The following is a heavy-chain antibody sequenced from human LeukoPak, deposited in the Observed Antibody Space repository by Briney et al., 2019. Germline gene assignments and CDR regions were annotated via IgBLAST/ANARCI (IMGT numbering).Heavy chain of an antibody. J-gene: IGHJ4*02. V-gene: IGHV1-2*02. Sequence: ASVKVSCKASGYTFTGYYMHWVRQAPGQGLEWMGWINPNSGGTNHAQKFQGRVTMTRDTSISTAYMELSRLRSDDTAVYYCARDRRAVAGISYYFDYWGQGTLVTVSS. CDR1: GYTFTGYY. CDR3: ARDRRAVAGISYYFDY. CDR2: INPNSGGT. D-gene: IGHD6-19*01.